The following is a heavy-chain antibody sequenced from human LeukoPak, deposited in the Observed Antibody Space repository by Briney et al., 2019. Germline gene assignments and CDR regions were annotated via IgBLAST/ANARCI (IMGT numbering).Heavy chain of an antibody. CDR1: GGSISSSSYY. CDR3: ARGGSRYYYYMDV. V-gene: IGHV4-39*01. CDR2: INYSGST. J-gene: IGHJ6*03. Sequence: SETLSLTCTVSGGSISSSSYYWGWIREPPGKGLEWIGTINYSGSTYYNPSLRSRVTISVDTSKNQSSLKLSSVTAADTAVYYCARGGSRYYYYMDVWGKGTTVTISS.